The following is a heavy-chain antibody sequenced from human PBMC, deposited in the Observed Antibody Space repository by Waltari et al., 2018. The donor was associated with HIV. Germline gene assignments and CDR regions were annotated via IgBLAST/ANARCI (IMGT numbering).Heavy chain of an antibody. D-gene: IGHD5-18*01. Sequence: QLQLQESGPGLVKPSETLSLTCTVSGGSLRSSSYYWGWIRQPPGKGLGWIGSIYYSGSTYYNPSIKSRVTISVDTSKNQFSLKLSSVTAADTAVYYCASRDTAMVIFDYWGQGTLVTVSS. CDR1: GGSLRSSSYY. V-gene: IGHV4-39*01. CDR2: IYYSGST. CDR3: ASRDTAMVIFDY. J-gene: IGHJ4*02.